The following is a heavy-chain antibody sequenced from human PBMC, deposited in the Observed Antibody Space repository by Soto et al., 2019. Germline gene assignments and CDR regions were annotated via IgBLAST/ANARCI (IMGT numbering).Heavy chain of an antibody. Sequence: VHMVESGGGVVQPGKSLRLSCETSGFTFKFYGMHWVRQAPGKGLECVAVISHDGNTHYYADSVKGRFTISRDNSKNTLYLLMNSLRLDESSTYYCAKDRGGDCPDNSCYFGADYWGQGALVTVSS. J-gene: IGHJ4*02. D-gene: IGHD2-2*01. CDR3: AKDRGGDCPDNSCYFGADY. V-gene: IGHV3-30*18. CDR1: GFTFKFYG. CDR2: ISHDGNTH.